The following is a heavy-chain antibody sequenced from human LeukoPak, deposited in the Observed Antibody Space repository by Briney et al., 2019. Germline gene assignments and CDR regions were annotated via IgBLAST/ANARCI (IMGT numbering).Heavy chain of an antibody. Sequence: GGSLRLSCAASGFTVSSNYMSWVRQAPGKGLEWVSAISGSGGSTYYADSVKGRFTISRDNSKNTLYLQMNSLRAEDTAVYYCAKGWSRGYDLHYFDYWGQGTLVTVSS. D-gene: IGHD5-12*01. CDR3: AKGWSRGYDLHYFDY. CDR2: ISGSGGST. CDR1: GFTVSSNY. V-gene: IGHV3-23*01. J-gene: IGHJ4*02.